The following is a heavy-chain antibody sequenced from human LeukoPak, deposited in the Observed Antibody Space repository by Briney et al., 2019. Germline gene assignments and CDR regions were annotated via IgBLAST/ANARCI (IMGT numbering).Heavy chain of an antibody. Sequence: GGSLRLSCAASGFTFNIYSMNWVRQAPGKGLEWVSYMSNGGSTIYYADSVKGRFTISRDNAKNSLYLQMNCLRAEDTAVYYCAKSMSGLNDYWGQGTLVTVSS. CDR2: MSNGGSTI. CDR1: GFTFNIYS. V-gene: IGHV3-48*01. CDR3: AKSMSGLNDY. D-gene: IGHD3-3*01. J-gene: IGHJ4*02.